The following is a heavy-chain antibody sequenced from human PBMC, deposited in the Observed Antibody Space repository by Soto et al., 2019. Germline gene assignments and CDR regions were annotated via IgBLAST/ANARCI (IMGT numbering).Heavy chain of an antibody. D-gene: IGHD5-12*01. Sequence: QVQLVESGGGLVKPGGSLRLSCAASGFTFSDYYMSWIRQAPGKGLEWISYISTISTYTNYADSVKGRFTISRDNAKNALYLQLNRLRAADTAVYYCSRDRSGYDAAINVWGQGTTVTVS. J-gene: IGHJ6*02. CDR2: ISTISTYT. CDR3: SRDRSGYDAAINV. CDR1: GFTFSDYY. V-gene: IGHV3-11*05.